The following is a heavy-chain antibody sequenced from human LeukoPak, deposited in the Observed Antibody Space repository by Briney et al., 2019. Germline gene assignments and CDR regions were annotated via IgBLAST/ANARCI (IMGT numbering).Heavy chain of an antibody. CDR2: IYYSRST. D-gene: IGHD4-17*01. Sequence: SETLSLTCTVSGGSISSSSYYWGWNRQPPGKGLEWIGSIYYSRSTNYNPSLKSRVTISVDTSKNQFSLKLSSVTAADTAVYYCARQGFTVTTVDFDLWGRGTLVTVSS. V-gene: IGHV4-39*01. CDR3: ARQGFTVTTVDFDL. CDR1: GGSISSSSYY. J-gene: IGHJ2*01.